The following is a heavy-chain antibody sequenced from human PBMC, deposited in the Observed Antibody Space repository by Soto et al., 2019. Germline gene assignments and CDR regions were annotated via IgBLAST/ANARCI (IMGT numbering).Heavy chain of an antibody. J-gene: IGHJ4*02. V-gene: IGHV4-59*01. CDR3: ARTTTLENYFDY. D-gene: IGHD2-15*01. CDR2: IYYSGST. CDR1: GGSISSYY. Sequence: SETLSLTCTVSGGSISSYYWSWIRQPPGKGLEWIGYIYYSGSTNYNPSLKSRVTMSVDMSMKQFSLKLNSVTAADTAVYYCARTTTLENYFDYWGQGTLVTVSS.